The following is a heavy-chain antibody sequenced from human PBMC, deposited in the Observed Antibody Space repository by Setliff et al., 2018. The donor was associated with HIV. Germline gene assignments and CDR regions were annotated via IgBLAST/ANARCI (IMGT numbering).Heavy chain of an antibody. CDR1: GGSISSGGYY. Sequence: PSETLSLTCTVSGGSISSGGYYWSWIRQHPGKGLEWIGYIYYSGSTYYNPSLKSRVTISVDTSKNQFSLKLSSVTAADTAVYYCARDRGALVGATGGAFDIRGQGTMVTVSS. D-gene: IGHD1-26*01. CDR3: ARDRGALVGATGGAFDI. V-gene: IGHV4-31*03. J-gene: IGHJ3*02. CDR2: IYYSGST.